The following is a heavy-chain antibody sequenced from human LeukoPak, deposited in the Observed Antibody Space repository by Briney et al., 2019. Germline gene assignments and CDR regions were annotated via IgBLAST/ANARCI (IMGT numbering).Heavy chain of an antibody. Sequence: KASQTLSLTCTVSGGSISSGGYYWSWIRQHPGKGLEWIGYIYYSGSAYYNPSLKSRVTISVDTSKNQFSLKLSSVTAADTAVYYCARHYSSSGWARNWFDPWGQGTLVTVSS. D-gene: IGHD6-19*01. CDR1: GGSISSGGYY. J-gene: IGHJ5*02. V-gene: IGHV4-31*03. CDR2: IYYSGSA. CDR3: ARHYSSSGWARNWFDP.